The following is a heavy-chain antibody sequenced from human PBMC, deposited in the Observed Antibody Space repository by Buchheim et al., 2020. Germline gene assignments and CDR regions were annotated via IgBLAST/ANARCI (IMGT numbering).Heavy chain of an antibody. CDR2: IYHSGST. Sequence: QVQLQESGPGLVKPSGTLSLTCAVSGGSISSSNWWSWVRQPPGKGLEWIGEIYHSGSTNYNPSLKSRVTISVDKSKHQLSLKLSSVTAADTAVYYCARDPDIIVVVTATQTGYYGMDVWGQGTT. D-gene: IGHD2-21*02. J-gene: IGHJ6*02. V-gene: IGHV4-4*02. CDR3: ARDPDIIVVVTATQTGYYGMDV. CDR1: GGSISSSNW.